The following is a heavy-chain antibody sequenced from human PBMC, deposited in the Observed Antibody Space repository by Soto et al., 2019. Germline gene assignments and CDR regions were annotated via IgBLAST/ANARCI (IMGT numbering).Heavy chain of an antibody. V-gene: IGHV3-23*01. CDR1: GFTFSSYA. CDR2: ISGSGGST. CDR3: AKDQILLWFGEPRVSFDY. D-gene: IGHD3-10*01. Sequence: PGGSLRLSCAASGFTFSSYAMSWVRQAPGKGLEWVSAISGSGGSTYYADSVKGRFTISRDNSKNTLYLQMNSLRAEDTAVYYCAKDQILLWFGEPRVSFDYWGQGTLVTVSS. J-gene: IGHJ4*02.